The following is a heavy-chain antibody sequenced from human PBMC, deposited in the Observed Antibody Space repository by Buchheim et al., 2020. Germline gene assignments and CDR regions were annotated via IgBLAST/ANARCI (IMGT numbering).Heavy chain of an antibody. CDR2: IDGSGGII. D-gene: IGHD3-10*01. CDR3: AKGVVTMVRGVNIGPNWFDP. Sequence: EVQLLESGGALVQPGGSLRLSCAASGFPFSTYAMSWVRQTPGKGLDWVSGIDGSGGIIHYADSVKGRFTISRDHSKNTLYLQMNSLRVEDTAVYYCAKGVVTMVRGVNIGPNWFDPWGQGTL. CDR1: GFPFSTYA. J-gene: IGHJ5*02. V-gene: IGHV3-23*01.